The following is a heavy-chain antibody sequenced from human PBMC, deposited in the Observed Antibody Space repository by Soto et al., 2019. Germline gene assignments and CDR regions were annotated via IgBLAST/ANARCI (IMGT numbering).Heavy chain of an antibody. D-gene: IGHD2-15*01. J-gene: IGHJ4*02. Sequence: SETLSLTCAVYGGPFSGYYWSWIRQPPGKGLEWIGEINHSGSTNYNPSLKSRVTISVDTSKNQFSLKLSSVTAADTAVYYCARIRSTLNCSGGSCYPHFDYWGQGTLVTVAS. V-gene: IGHV4-34*01. CDR2: INHSGST. CDR3: ARIRSTLNCSGGSCYPHFDY. CDR1: GGPFSGYY.